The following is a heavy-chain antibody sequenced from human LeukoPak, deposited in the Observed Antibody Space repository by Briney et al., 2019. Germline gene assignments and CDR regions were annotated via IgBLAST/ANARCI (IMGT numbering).Heavy chain of an antibody. CDR1: GGTFSSYA. Sequence: ASVKVSCKASGGTFSSYAISWVRQAPGQGLEWMGRIIPILGIANYAQKFQGRVTITADKSTSTAYMELSGLRSEDTAVYYCARDLFFDSSGYDYWGQGTLVTVSS. D-gene: IGHD3-22*01. CDR3: ARDLFFDSSGYDY. CDR2: IIPILGIA. J-gene: IGHJ4*02. V-gene: IGHV1-69*04.